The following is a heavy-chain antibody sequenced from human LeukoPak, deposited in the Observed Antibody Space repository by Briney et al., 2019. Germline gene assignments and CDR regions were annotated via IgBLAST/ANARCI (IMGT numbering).Heavy chain of an antibody. CDR1: GYTFTSYG. D-gene: IGHD5-18*01. CDR2: ISAYNGNT. V-gene: IGHV1-18*01. Sequence: GASVKVSCKASGYTFTSYGISWVQQAPGQGLEWMGWISAYNGNTNYAQKPQGRVTMTTDTSTSTAYMELRSLRSDDTAVYHCARAWHQDTAMFKPDYWGQGTLVTVSS. J-gene: IGHJ4*02. CDR3: ARAWHQDTAMFKPDY.